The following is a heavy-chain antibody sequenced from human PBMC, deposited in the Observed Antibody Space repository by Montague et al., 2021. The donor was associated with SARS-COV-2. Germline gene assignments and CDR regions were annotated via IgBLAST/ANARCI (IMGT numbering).Heavy chain of an antibody. CDR2: IYYSGST. Sequence: TLSLTCTVSGGSISSGGYYWSWIRQHPGKGLEWIGYIYYSGSTYYNPSLKSRVTISVDTSKNQFSLKLSPVTAADTAVYYCARERRGPMLGVVRRHAFDIWGQGTMVTVSS. J-gene: IGHJ3*02. D-gene: IGHD3-22*01. CDR1: GGSISSGGYY. V-gene: IGHV4-31*03. CDR3: ARERRGPMLGVVRRHAFDI.